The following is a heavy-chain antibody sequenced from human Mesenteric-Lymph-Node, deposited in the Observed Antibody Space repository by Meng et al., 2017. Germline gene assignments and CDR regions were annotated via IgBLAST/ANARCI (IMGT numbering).Heavy chain of an antibody. CDR2: IYHIGST. J-gene: IGHJ4*02. CDR3: ARVHDAGDSLDY. V-gene: IGHV4-4*02. Sequence: HRRVSGHGLVKPSGTPSLPFIVSGDSIPGTHWLSWVRQPPGKGLEWIGEIYHIGSTNYNPSLKSRVTILLDKSKNQFSVNLNSVTAADTAVYFCARVHDAGDSLDYWGQGTLVTVSS. CDR1: GDSIPGTHW. D-gene: IGHD2-21*01.